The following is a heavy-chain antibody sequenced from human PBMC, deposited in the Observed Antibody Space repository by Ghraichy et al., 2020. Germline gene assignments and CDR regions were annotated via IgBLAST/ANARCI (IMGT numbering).Heavy chain of an antibody. D-gene: IGHD3-10*01. CDR1: GYSFTSYW. Sequence: GESLNISCKASGYSFTSYWIVWVRQMPGKGLELMGITFPGDSDTRYSPSFQGQISISADNSIDTAYLQWSSLKASDTALYYCAKLNYGRVSYFDSWGQGTLVTVSS. V-gene: IGHV5-51*01. J-gene: IGHJ4*02. CDR3: AKLNYGRVSYFDS. CDR2: TFPGDSDT.